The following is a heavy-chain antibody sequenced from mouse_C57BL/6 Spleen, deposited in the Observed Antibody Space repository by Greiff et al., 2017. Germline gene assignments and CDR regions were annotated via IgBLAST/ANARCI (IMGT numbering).Heavy chain of an antibody. CDR2: ISDGGSYT. D-gene: IGHD2-4*01. Sequence: EVMLVESGGGLVKPGGSLKLSCAASGFTFSSYAMSWVRQTPEKRLEWVATISDGGSYTYYPDNVKGRFTISRDNAKNNLYLQMSHQKSEDTAMYYCAREKITFDYWGQGTTLTVSS. V-gene: IGHV5-4*01. J-gene: IGHJ2*01. CDR1: GFTFSSYA. CDR3: AREKITFDY.